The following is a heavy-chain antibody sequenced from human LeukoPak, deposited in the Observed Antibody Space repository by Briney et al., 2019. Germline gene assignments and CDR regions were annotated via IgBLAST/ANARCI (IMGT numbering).Heavy chain of an antibody. V-gene: IGHV4-30-2*01. Sequence: SQTLSLTCTVSGGSISSGGYYWSWLRQPPGKGLEWIGYIYHSGSTYYNPSLKSRVTISVDRSKNQFSLKLSSVTAADTAVYYCARQQQAPDWTFDYWGQGTLVTVSS. CDR1: GGSISSGGYY. CDR3: ARQQQAPDWTFDY. D-gene: IGHD3/OR15-3a*01. CDR2: IYHSGST. J-gene: IGHJ4*02.